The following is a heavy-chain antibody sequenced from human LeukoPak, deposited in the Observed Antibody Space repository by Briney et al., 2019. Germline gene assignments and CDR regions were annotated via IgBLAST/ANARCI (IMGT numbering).Heavy chain of an antibody. CDR1: GFTFRKYW. V-gene: IGHV3-7*03. CDR2: IAANGNDK. Sequence: GGSLRLSCAASGFTFRKYWMAWVRQAPGRGLEWVATIAANGNDKDYEDALQGRFTISRDNARNSQSLRIDSLRVEDTAQYYCAREVFFQFDNWGQGALVTVSS. J-gene: IGHJ4*02. CDR3: AREVFFQFDN.